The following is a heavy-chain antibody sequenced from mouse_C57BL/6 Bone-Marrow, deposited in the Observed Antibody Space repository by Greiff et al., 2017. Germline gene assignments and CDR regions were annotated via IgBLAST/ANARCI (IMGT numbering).Heavy chain of an antibody. CDR3: ARQPLVFDV. CDR2: ISSGGSYT. Sequence: EVMLVESGGDLVKPGGSLKLSCAASGFTFSSYGMSWVRQTPDKRLEWVATISSGGSYTYYPDSVKGRFTISRDKAKNTLDLQMSSLKSEDTAMYYCARQPLVFDVWGTGTTVTVSS. CDR1: GFTFSSYG. V-gene: IGHV5-6*01. J-gene: IGHJ1*03.